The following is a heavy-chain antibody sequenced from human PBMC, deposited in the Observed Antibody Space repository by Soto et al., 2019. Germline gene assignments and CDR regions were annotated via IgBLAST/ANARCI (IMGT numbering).Heavy chain of an antibody. CDR2: ISAYNGNT. CDR1: GYTFTSYG. Sequence: ASVKVSCKASGYTFTSYGISWVRQAPGQGLEWMGWISAYNGNTNYAQKLQGRVTMTTDTSTSTAYMELRSLRSDDTAVYYCARYWRVYCSGGRCDPADFWGRGTLVTVSS. J-gene: IGHJ4*02. D-gene: IGHD2-15*01. CDR3: ARYWRVYCSGGRCDPADF. V-gene: IGHV1-18*01.